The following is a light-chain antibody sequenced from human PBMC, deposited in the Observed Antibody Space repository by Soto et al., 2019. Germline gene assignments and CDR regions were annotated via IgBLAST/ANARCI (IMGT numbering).Light chain of an antibody. Sequence: QTVVTQEPSFSVSPGGTVTRTCGLTSGSVSTTYYPSWYQQTPGQAPRTLIYSTNIRSSGVPDRFSGSILGNKAALTSTGAQADDESDYHCMLYMGGGLVVFGGGTKVTVL. CDR1: SGSVSTTYY. J-gene: IGLJ2*01. V-gene: IGLV8-61*01. CDR2: STN. CDR3: MLYMGGGLVV.